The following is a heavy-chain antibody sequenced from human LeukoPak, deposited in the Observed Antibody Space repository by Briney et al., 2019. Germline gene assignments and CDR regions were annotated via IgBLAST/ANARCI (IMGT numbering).Heavy chain of an antibody. D-gene: IGHD2-8*02. V-gene: IGHV3-53*01. CDR2: IYSGGST. J-gene: IGHJ4*02. CDR1: GFTVSSNY. CDR3: ARDSGLLVSSYYFDY. Sequence: GGSLRLSCAASGFTVSSNYMSWVRQAPGKGLEWVSVIYSGGSTYYADSVKGRFTISRDNSKNTLYLQMNSLRAEDTAVYYCARDSGLLVSSYYFDYWGQGTLVTVSS.